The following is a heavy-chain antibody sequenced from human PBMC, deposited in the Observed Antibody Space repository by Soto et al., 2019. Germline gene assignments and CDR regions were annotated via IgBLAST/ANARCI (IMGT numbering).Heavy chain of an antibody. V-gene: IGHV4-31*03. CDR3: ARGRGIVATIHRSLLFYY. D-gene: IGHD5-12*01. J-gene: IGHJ4*01. CDR2: IYYSGST. CDR1: GGSISSGGYY. Sequence: QVQLQESGPGLVKPSQTLSLTCTVSGGSISSGGYYWSWIRQHPGKGLEWIGYIYYSGSTYYNPPLNSRVPITVDTSNHPFSLNLSSVTAADTAVYYCARGRGIVATIHRSLLFYYWGHGTLVTVSS.